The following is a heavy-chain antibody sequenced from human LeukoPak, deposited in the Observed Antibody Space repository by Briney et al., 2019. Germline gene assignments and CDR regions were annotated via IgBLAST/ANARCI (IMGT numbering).Heavy chain of an antibody. CDR3: AKDYRY. CDR1: GFTFNNYA. D-gene: IGHD3-16*02. V-gene: IGHV3-30*18. CDR2: ISYDGSNK. Sequence: GGSLRLSCAASGFTFNNYAMHWVRQAPGKGLEWVAVISYDGSNKYYADSVKGRFTISRDNSKNTLYLQMNSLRAEDTAVYYCAKDYRYWGQGTLVTVSS. J-gene: IGHJ4*02.